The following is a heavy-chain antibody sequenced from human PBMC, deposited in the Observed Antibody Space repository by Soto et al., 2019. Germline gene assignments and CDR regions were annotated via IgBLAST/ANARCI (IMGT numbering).Heavy chain of an antibody. CDR3: ARGITMVRGVTNWFDP. J-gene: IGHJ5*02. D-gene: IGHD3-10*01. CDR2: INHSGST. Sequence: QVQLQQWGAGLLKPSETLSLTCAVYGVSFSGYYWSWIRQPPGKGLEWIGEINHSGSTNYNPSLKSRVTISVDTSKNQFSLKLSSVTAADTAVYYCARGITMVRGVTNWFDPWGQGTLVTVSS. CDR1: GVSFSGYY. V-gene: IGHV4-34*01.